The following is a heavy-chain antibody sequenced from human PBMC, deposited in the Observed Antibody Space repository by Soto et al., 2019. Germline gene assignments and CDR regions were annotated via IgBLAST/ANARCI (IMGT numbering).Heavy chain of an antibody. CDR2: IYYSGST. Sequence: SSETLSLTCTVSGGSISSGVYYWSWIRQHPGKGLEWIGYIYYSGSTYYNPSLKSRVTISVDTSKNQFSLKLSSVTAADAAVYYCARSRLSYGDYLRTFDYWGQGTLVTVSS. CDR3: ARSRLSYGDYLRTFDY. J-gene: IGHJ4*02. CDR1: GGSISSGVYY. V-gene: IGHV4-31*03. D-gene: IGHD4-17*01.